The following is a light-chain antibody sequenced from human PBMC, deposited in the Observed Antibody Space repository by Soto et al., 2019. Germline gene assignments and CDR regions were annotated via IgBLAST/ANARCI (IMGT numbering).Light chain of an antibody. CDR1: QSVSSY. CDR3: QQRRNWPLT. Sequence: EIVLTQSPATLSLSPGERATLSCRASQSVSSYLAWYQQKPGQAPRLLIYDASNRATGIPARFSGSGSGTDFTLTISSLEPEDFAVYYCQQRRNWPLTFGGGTKVDIQ. V-gene: IGKV3-11*01. J-gene: IGKJ4*01. CDR2: DAS.